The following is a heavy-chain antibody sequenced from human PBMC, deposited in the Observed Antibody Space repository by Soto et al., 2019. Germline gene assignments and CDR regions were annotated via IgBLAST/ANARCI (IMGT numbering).Heavy chain of an antibody. CDR2: IWYDGSNK. V-gene: IGHV3-33*01. CDR1: GFTFSIYG. CDR3: ARIMCGGDCYDFDY. D-gene: IGHD2-21*02. Sequence: QVQLVESGGGVVQPGRSLRLSCAASGFTFSIYGMHWVRQAPGKGLEWVAVIWYDGSNKYYADSVKGRFTISRDNSKNTLYLQMNSLRAEDTAVYYCARIMCGGDCYDFDYWGQGTLVTVSS. J-gene: IGHJ4*02.